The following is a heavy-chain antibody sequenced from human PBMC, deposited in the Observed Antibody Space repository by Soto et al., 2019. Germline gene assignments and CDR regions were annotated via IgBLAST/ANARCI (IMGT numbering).Heavy chain of an antibody. V-gene: IGHV1-2*04. J-gene: IGHJ4*02. CDR3: ARGASPNSYGYGYYFDY. CDR2: INPNSGGT. CDR1: GYTFTGYY. Sequence: GASVKVSCKASGYTFTGYYMHWVRQAPGQGLEWMGWINPNSGGTNYAQKFQGWVTMTRDTSISTAYMELSRLRSDDTAVYYCARGASPNSYGYGYYFDYWGQGTLVTVSS. D-gene: IGHD5-18*01.